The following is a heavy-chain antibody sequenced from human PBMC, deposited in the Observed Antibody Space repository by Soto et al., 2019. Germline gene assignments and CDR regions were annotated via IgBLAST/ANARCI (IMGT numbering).Heavy chain of an antibody. CDR3: ARKDKSGYFNWFDP. CDR2: IFPSDSDT. CDR1: GYRFTSYW. D-gene: IGHD3-22*01. V-gene: IGHV5-51*01. J-gene: IGHJ5*02. Sequence: RGESLKISCRTSGYRFTSYWIAWVRQMPGKGLEWMGIIFPSDSDTRYSPSFQGQVTISADRSTSTVFLQWASLKASDTAVYFCARKDKSGYFNWFDPWGQGXLVTVYS.